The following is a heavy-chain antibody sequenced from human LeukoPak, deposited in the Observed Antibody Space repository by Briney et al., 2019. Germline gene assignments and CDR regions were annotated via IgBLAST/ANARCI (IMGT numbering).Heavy chain of an antibody. CDR3: ARASPLYYYGSGNKWSGRFDP. CDR2: IQQDGSDK. D-gene: IGHD3-10*01. Sequence: GGSLRLSCAASGFTFSDYWMSWVRQAPGKGLEWVANIQQDGSDKYYVDSVKGRFTISRDNPKNSLYLQMNSLRVEDTAVYYCARASPLYYYGSGNKWSGRFDPWGQGTLVTVSS. CDR1: GFTFSDYW. V-gene: IGHV3-7*01. J-gene: IGHJ5*02.